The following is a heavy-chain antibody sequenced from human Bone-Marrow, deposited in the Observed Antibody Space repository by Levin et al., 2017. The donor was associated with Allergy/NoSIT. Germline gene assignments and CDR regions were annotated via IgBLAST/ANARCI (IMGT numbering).Heavy chain of an antibody. D-gene: IGHD2-21*01. CDR3: VRAGMCYWGNWFEP. V-gene: IGHV3-74*03. Sequence: GGSLRLSCAASGFSFSSYWMHWNRQRPGKGLEWVSRINSDGGRTTYADSVKGRFTISRDNAKNTLSLEMNSLRGEDTAVYFCVRAGMCYWGNWFEPWGQGTQVTVSS. CDR1: GFSFSSYW. CDR2: INSDGGRT. J-gene: IGHJ5*02.